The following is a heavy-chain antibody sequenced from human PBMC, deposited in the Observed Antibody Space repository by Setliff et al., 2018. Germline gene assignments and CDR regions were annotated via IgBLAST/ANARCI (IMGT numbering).Heavy chain of an antibody. V-gene: IGHV2-5*02. Sequence: VSGPTLVNPTQTLTLTCSFSGFSLRSSGMAVGWIRQPPGKALEWLALIYWDDVKRHSPFLKNRLTITQDTSKNQVVLTLTNMDPVDTATYYCAHRGGYGADSLYYFDVWGQGTLVTVSS. CDR1: GFSLRSSGMA. CDR3: AHRGGYGADSLYYFDV. CDR2: IYWDDVK. D-gene: IGHD3-10*01. J-gene: IGHJ4*02.